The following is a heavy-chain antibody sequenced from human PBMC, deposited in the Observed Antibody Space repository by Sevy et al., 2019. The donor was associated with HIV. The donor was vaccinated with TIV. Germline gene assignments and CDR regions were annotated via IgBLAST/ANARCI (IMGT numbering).Heavy chain of an antibody. D-gene: IGHD3-22*01. V-gene: IGHV1-2*02. CDR1: GYTFTGYY. J-gene: IGHJ4*02. CDR3: ARVLSYDSSGYYPDY. CDR2: INPNSGGT. Sequence: ASVKVSCKASGYTFTGYYMHWVRQAPGQGLEWMGWINPNSGGTNYAQKFQGRVTMTRDTSISTAYMELSRLRSDDTAVYYCARVLSYDSSGYYPDYWGQGTLVTVSS.